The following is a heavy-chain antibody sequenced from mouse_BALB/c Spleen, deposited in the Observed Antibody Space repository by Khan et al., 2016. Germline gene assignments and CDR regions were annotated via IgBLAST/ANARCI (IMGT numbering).Heavy chain of an antibody. Sequence: QFQLVQSGPELKKPGETVKISCKASGYTFTNYGMNWVKQAPGKGLKWMGWINTYTGEPTYADDFKGRFAFSLETSASTAYLQINNLKNEDTATYFCARRHYGSGYDAWFAYWGQGTLVTVSA. D-gene: IGHD1-1*01. CDR3: ARRHYGSGYDAWFAY. J-gene: IGHJ3*01. CDR1: GYTFTNYG. CDR2: INTYTGEP. V-gene: IGHV9-3-1*01.